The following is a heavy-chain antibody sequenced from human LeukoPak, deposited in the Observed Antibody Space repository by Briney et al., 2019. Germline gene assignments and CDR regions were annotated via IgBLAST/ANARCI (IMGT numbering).Heavy chain of an antibody. CDR2: IYYSGST. V-gene: IGHV4-59*06. J-gene: IGHJ4*02. Sequence: SETLSLTCTVSGGSISSYYWSWIRQHPGKGLEWIGYIYYSGSTYYNPSLKSRVTISVDTSKNQFSLKLSSVTAADTAVYYCARELGGGPFDYWGQGTLVTVSS. CDR1: GGSISSYY. CDR3: ARELGGGPFDY. D-gene: IGHD7-27*01.